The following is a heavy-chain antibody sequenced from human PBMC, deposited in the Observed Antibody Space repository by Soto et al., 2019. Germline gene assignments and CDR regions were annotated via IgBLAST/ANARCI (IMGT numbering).Heavy chain of an antibody. D-gene: IGHD3-3*01. CDR2: IYYSGRT. Sequence: SETLSLTCTVSGGSISSSSYYWGWIRQPPGKGLEWIGSIYYSGRTYYNPSLKRRVTITVDTSKNQFSLKLSPVTAADTAVYYCARVGAQTYYDFWSGYYTGLRYYYGMDVWGQGTTVTVSS. CDR1: GGSISSSSYY. V-gene: IGHV4-39*01. J-gene: IGHJ6*02. CDR3: ARVGAQTYYDFWSGYYTGLRYYYGMDV.